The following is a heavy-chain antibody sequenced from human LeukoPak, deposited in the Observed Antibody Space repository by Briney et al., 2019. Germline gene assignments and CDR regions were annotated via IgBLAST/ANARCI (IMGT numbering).Heavy chain of an antibody. CDR3: ARDRASAGGFDY. V-gene: IGHV4-59*01. D-gene: IGHD2-15*01. CDR1: GGSISPYY. CDR2: IYYIGTT. Sequence: SETLSLTCSVSGGSISPYYWSWIRQPPGKGLEWIGYIYYIGTTNYNPSLQSRGTISVATSKNQFSLKLSSVTAADTALYYCARDRASAGGFDYWGQGTLVTVSS. J-gene: IGHJ4*02.